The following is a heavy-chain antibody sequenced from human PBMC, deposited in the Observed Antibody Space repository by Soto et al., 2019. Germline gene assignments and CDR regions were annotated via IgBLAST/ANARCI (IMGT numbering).Heavy chain of an antibody. CDR2: ISGGGGNT. V-gene: IGHV3-23*01. Sequence: EVQLLESGGGLVQPGGALRLSCAASGFTFSNYAMSWVRQTPGKGVEWVSTISGGGGNTYYPDSVKGRFTISRDNSKYPVYLQMNSLRAEDTAIYYCAKERLGRGADYWGQGVLVTVTS. J-gene: IGHJ4*02. CDR1: GFTFSNYA. CDR3: AKERLGRGADY.